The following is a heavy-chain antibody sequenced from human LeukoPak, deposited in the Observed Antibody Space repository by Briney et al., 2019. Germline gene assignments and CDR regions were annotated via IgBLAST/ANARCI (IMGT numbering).Heavy chain of an antibody. CDR3: ARVTGSTYDPTPRPLDY. V-gene: IGHV3-21*01. CDR1: GFTFSSYS. Sequence: GGSLRLSCAASGFTFSSYSMNWVRQAPGKGLEWVSSISSSSSYIYYADSVKGRFTISRDNAKNSLYLQMNSLRAEDTAVYYCARVTGSTYDPTPRPLDYWGQGTLVTVSS. D-gene: IGHD3-3*01. CDR2: ISSSSSYI. J-gene: IGHJ4*02.